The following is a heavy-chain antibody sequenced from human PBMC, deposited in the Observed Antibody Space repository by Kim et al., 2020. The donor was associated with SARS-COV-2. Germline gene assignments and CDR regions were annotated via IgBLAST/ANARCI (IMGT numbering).Heavy chain of an antibody. J-gene: IGHJ6*02. D-gene: IGHD3-22*01. Sequence: SYEQKFQGRVTMTRDTSTSTVYMELSSLRSEETAVYYCARGREGQWLMDVWGQGTTVTVSS. CDR3: ARGREGQWLMDV. V-gene: IGHV1-46*01.